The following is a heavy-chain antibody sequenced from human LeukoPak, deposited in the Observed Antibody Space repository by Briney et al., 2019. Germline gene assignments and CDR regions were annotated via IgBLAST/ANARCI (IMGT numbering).Heavy chain of an antibody. CDR1: GGSFSGYY. D-gene: IGHD3-22*01. V-gene: IGHV4-59*01. CDR3: ARAKRDYYDSSGYFQDY. Sequence: SETLSLTCAVYGGSFSGYYWSWIRQPPGKGLEWIGYIYYSGSTNYNPSLKSRVTISVDTSKNQFSLKLSSVTAADTAVYYCARAKRDYYDSSGYFQDYWGQGTLVTVSS. CDR2: IYYSGST. J-gene: IGHJ4*02.